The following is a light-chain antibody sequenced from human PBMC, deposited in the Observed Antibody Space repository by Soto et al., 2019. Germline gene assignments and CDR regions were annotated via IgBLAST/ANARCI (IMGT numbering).Light chain of an antibody. CDR3: QQYHTWPIT. J-gene: IGKJ4*01. CDR1: QGVSRK. V-gene: IGKV3-15*01. CDR2: GAS. Sequence: DIVMTQSPATLSVAPGERVTFSCRASQGVSRKLAWYQHKPGQAPRLLISGASTGATGIPARFSGSGSGTEFTLTISSLQYEDCATYYCQQYHTWPITFGGGTKVEIK.